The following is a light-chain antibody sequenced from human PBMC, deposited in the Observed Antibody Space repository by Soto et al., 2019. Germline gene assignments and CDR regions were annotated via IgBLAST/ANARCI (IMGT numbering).Light chain of an antibody. Sequence: DVQMTQSPSTLSASVGDRVTITCRASQSISRWLAWDQQIPGKAPKLLIYDASTLESGVPSRFSGSGSGTEFTLTISSLQPDDFATYYCQQYNSYLRTFGQGTKV. J-gene: IGKJ1*01. CDR2: DAS. CDR1: QSISRW. CDR3: QQYNSYLRT. V-gene: IGKV1-5*01.